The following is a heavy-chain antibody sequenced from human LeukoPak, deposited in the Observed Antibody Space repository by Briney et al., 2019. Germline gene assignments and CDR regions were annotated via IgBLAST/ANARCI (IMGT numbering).Heavy chain of an antibody. Sequence: ASVKVSCKASGYTFTGYYMHWVRQAPGQGLEWMGRINPNSGGINYAQKFQGRVTITRDTSISTAYMELSRLRSDDTAVYYCANLGDSSCYYRDFDYWGQGTLVTVSS. D-gene: IGHD3-22*01. CDR2: INPNSGGI. J-gene: IGHJ4*02. V-gene: IGHV1-2*06. CDR1: GYTFTGYY. CDR3: ANLGDSSCYYRDFDY.